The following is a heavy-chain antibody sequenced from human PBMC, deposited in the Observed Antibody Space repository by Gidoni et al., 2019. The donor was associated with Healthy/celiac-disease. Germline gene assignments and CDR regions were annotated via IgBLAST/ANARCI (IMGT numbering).Heavy chain of an antibody. CDR3: AKAAYDSSGYYHDAFDI. V-gene: IGHV3-23*01. CDR2: ISGSGGST. CDR1: GFTFSSYA. D-gene: IGHD3-22*01. Sequence: EVQLLESGGGLVQPGGSLRLSCAASGFTFSSYAMSWVRQAPGKGLEWVSAISGSGGSTYYADSVKGRFTISRDNSKNTLYLQMNSLRAEDTAVYYCAKAAYDSSGYYHDAFDIWGQGTMVTVSS. J-gene: IGHJ3*02.